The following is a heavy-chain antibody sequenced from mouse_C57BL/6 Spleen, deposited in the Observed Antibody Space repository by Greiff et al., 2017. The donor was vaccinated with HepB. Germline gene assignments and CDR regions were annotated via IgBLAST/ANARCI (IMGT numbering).Heavy chain of an antibody. CDR1: GYTFTSYW. D-gene: IGHD3-1*01. CDR2: IDPSDSYT. V-gene: IGHV1-50*01. CDR3: ARGGRYFDV. Sequence: QVQLQQSGAELVKPGASVKLSCKASGYTFTSYWMQWVKQRPGQGLEWIGEIDPSDSYTNYNQKFKGKATLTVDTSSSTAYMQLSSLTSEDSAVYYCARGGRYFDVWGTGTTVIVSS. J-gene: IGHJ1*03.